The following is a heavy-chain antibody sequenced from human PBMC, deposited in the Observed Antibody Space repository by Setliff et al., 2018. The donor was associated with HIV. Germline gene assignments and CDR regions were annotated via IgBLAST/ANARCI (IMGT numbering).Heavy chain of an antibody. Sequence: ASVKVSCKASGYTFTSYGISWVRQAPGQGLEWMGWISAYNGNTNYAQKLQGRVTMTTDTSTSTAHMELRSLRSEDTAVYYCALGYCSVGSCYSVDFDYWGQGTLVTGLL. V-gene: IGHV1-18*01. CDR1: GYTFTSYG. CDR3: ALGYCSVGSCYSVDFDY. CDR2: ISAYNGNT. D-gene: IGHD2-15*01. J-gene: IGHJ4*02.